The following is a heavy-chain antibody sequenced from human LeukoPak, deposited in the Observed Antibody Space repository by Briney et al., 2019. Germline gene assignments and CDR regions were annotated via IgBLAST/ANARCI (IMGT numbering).Heavy chain of an antibody. V-gene: IGHV3-9*01. J-gene: IGHJ4*02. CDR3: AKDIGALYDSRYYFDY. CDR1: GFTFDDYA. Sequence: GGSLRLSCAASGFTFDDYAMHWVRQAPGKGLEWVSGISWNSGSIGYADSVKGRFTISRDNAKNSLYLQMNSLRAEDTALYYCAKDIGALYDSRYYFDYWGQGTLVTVSS. D-gene: IGHD3-22*01. CDR2: ISWNSGSI.